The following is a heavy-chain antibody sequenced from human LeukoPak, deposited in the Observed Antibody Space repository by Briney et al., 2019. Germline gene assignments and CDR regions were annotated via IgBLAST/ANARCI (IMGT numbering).Heavy chain of an antibody. V-gene: IGHV3-23*01. CDR1: GFIFSSYA. CDR2: ISGSGGST. D-gene: IGHD3-3*01. Sequence: GSLRLSCAASGFIFSSYAMSWVRQTPGKGLEWVSAISGSGGSTYYADSVKGRFTISRDNSKNTLFLQMNSLRAEDTAPYYCAKSVAIYFYYGLDVWGQGTTVAVSS. CDR3: AKSVAIYFYYGLDV. J-gene: IGHJ6*02.